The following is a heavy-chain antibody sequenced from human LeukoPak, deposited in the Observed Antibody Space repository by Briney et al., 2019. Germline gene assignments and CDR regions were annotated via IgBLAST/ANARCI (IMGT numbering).Heavy chain of an antibody. V-gene: IGHV1-18*01. CDR1: GYTFTSYG. Sequence: GASVRVSCKASGYTFTSYGISWVRQAPGQGLEWMGWISAYNGNTNYAQKLQGRVTMTTDTSTSTAYMELRSLRSDDTAVYYCARVPSGLADIVVVPAATSYYYYMDVWGKGTTVTVSS. CDR2: ISAYNGNT. D-gene: IGHD2-2*01. J-gene: IGHJ6*03. CDR3: ARVPSGLADIVVVPAATSYYYYMDV.